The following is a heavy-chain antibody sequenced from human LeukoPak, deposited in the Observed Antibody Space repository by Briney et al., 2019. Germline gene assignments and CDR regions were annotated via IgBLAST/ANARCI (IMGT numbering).Heavy chain of an antibody. D-gene: IGHD6-6*01. CDR2: ISSGGSI. V-gene: IGHV3-66*01. Sequence: GGSLRLSCAASGFTVTNNYMSWVRQAPGKGLEWVSIISSGGSIYYADSVKGRFTISRDNSKNTVFLRMNSLRAEDTAVYYCARGGQLGYWGQGTLVTVSS. CDR1: GFTVTNNY. CDR3: ARGGQLGY. J-gene: IGHJ4*02.